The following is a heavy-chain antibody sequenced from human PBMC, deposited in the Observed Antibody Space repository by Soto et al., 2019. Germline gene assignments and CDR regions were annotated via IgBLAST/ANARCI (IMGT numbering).Heavy chain of an antibody. Sequence: EVQLVQSGAEVKKPGESLRISCKGSTYTFTNSWIYWLRQMSGKGLEWMGRINPSDSYTNYSPSVQGHVTISADKSITTAYLQCSSLQASDTAIYYCARVPLGVAYNYFDPWGQGTLVTVSS. CDR3: ARVPLGVAYNYFDP. CDR1: TYTFTNSW. D-gene: IGHD3-16*01. J-gene: IGHJ5*02. V-gene: IGHV5-10-1*03. CDR2: INPSDSYT.